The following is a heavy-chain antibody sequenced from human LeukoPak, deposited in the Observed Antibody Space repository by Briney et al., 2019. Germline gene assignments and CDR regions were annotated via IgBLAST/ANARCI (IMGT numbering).Heavy chain of an antibody. Sequence: SETLSLTCTVSGGSISGNSYYWGWIRQPPGKGLEWIGEMYLSGTTHSNPSVKSRVTISIDKSKNQFFLNLSSVTAADTAVYYCAGLVGRYSSGLYYYYFDYWGQGTLVTVSS. D-gene: IGHD3-22*01. J-gene: IGHJ4*02. CDR1: GGSISGNSYY. V-gene: IGHV4-39*07. CDR3: AGLVGRYSSGLYYYYFDY. CDR2: MYLSGTT.